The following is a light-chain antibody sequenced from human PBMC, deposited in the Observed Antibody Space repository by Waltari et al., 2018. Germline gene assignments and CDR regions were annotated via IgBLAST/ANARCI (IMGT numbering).Light chain of an antibody. V-gene: IGKV1-39*01. CDR1: KSISSY. CDR2: AAS. CDR3: QQSYSTPRT. J-gene: IGKJ1*01. Sequence: DIQMTQSPSSLSASVGDRVTITCRASKSISSYLNWYQQKPGKAPKLLIYAASSLQSGVPSRFSGSGSGPDFTLTISSLQPEDFATYYCQQSYSTPRTFGQGTKVEIK.